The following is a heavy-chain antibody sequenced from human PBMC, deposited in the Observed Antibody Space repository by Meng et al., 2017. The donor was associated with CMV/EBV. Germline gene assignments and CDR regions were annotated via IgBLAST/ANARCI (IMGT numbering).Heavy chain of an antibody. Sequence: VSCKASGGTFSSYAISWVRQAPGQGLEWMGGIIPIFGTANYAQKFQGRVTITTDESTSTAYMELSSLRSEDTAVYYCARTAYCGGDCSFAEYFQHWGQGTLVTVSS. V-gene: IGHV1-69*05. CDR1: GGTFSSYA. J-gene: IGHJ1*01. CDR2: IIPIFGTA. CDR3: ARTAYCGGDCSFAEYFQH. D-gene: IGHD2-21*01.